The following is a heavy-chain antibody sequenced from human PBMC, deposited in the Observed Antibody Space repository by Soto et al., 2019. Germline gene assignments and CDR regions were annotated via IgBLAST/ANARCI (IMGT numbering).Heavy chain of an antibody. CDR1: GFTFDDYA. Sequence: EVQLVESGGGLVQPGRSLRLSCAASGFTFDDYAMHWVRQAPGKGLEWVSGISWNSGSIGYADSVKGRFTISRDNAKNSLYLQMNSLRAEDTALYYCAKDILGGATLYAFDIWGQGTMVTVSS. J-gene: IGHJ3*02. D-gene: IGHD1-26*01. CDR3: AKDILGGATLYAFDI. CDR2: ISWNSGSI. V-gene: IGHV3-9*01.